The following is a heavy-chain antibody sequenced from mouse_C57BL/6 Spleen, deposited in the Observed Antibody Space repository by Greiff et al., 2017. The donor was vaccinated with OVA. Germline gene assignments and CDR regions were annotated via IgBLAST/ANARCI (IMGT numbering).Heavy chain of an antibody. CDR3: ARSGLED. J-gene: IGHJ2*01. V-gene: IGHV1-19*01. CDR2: INPYNGGT. CDR1: GYTFTDYY. Sequence: VQLQQSGPVLVKPGASVKMSCKASGYTFTDYYMNWVKQSHGKSLEWIGVINPYNGGTSYNQKFKGKATLTVDKSSSTAYMELNILTSYDSAVLYSARSGLEDWGKGNTRTVSS.